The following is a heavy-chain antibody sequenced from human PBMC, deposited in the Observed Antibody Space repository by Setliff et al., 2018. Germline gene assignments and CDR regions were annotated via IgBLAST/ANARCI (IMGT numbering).Heavy chain of an antibody. D-gene: IGHD4-4*01. CDR2: IYYIGST. CDR1: GGSISSRNYY. V-gene: IGHV4-31*03. Sequence: PSETLSLTCTVSGGSISSRNYYWTWIRQHPGKGLEWIGYIYYIGSTYYNPSLKSRVTISVDTSQNQFSLRLSSVTAADTAVYYCARGTTDLNYYYYMDVWGKGTTVTVSS. J-gene: IGHJ6*03. CDR3: ARGTTDLNYYYYMDV.